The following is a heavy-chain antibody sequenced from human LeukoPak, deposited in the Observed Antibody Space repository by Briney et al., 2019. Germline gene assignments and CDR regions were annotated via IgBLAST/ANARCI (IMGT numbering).Heavy chain of an antibody. D-gene: IGHD6-19*01. J-gene: IGHJ5*02. V-gene: IGHV1-2*02. Sequence: ASVKVSCKASGYTFTGYYMHWVRQAPGQGLEWMGWINPNSGGTNYAQKFQGRVTMTRDTSISTAYMELSRLRSDDTAVYYCAREQQWPVPFLWFDPWGQGTLVTVSS. CDR2: INPNSGGT. CDR1: GYTFTGYY. CDR3: AREQQWPVPFLWFDP.